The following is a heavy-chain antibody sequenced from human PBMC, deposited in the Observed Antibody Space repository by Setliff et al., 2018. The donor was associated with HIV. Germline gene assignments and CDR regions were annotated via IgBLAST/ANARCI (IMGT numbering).Heavy chain of an antibody. D-gene: IGHD3-10*01. J-gene: IGHJ5*02. CDR3: ARGYSYGSGPYTSHWFDP. Sequence: SETLSLTCTVSGGSISSYYWSWIRQPAGKGLEWAGRIYTSGDTNYNPSLKSRVTMSIDTSKNQFSLKLSSVTAADTAVYYCARGYSYGSGPYTSHWFDPWGQGTLVTVSS. CDR1: GGSISSYY. CDR2: IYTSGDT. V-gene: IGHV4-4*07.